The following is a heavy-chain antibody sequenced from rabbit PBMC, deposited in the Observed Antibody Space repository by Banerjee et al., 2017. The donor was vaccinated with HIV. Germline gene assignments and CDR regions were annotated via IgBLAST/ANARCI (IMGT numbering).Heavy chain of an antibody. CDR2: VDTGDGTT. Sequence: QQLVESGGGLVKPGASLTLTCKASGFSFSSGLPMCWVRQAPGKGLEWIASVDTGDGTTYYASWVNGRFTASLDNAQNTVFLQMTSLTPADTATYFCARAYNSGWGGYFNLWGQGTLVTVS. CDR3: ARAYNSGWGGYFNL. D-gene: IGHD4-1*01. V-gene: IGHV1S43*01. J-gene: IGHJ4*01. CDR1: GFSFSSGLP.